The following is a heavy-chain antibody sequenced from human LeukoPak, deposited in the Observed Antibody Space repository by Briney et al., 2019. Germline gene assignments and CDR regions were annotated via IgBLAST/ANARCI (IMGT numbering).Heavy chain of an antibody. CDR1: GFSLSTSGMR. CDR2: IDWDDDK. J-gene: IGHJ4*02. Sequence: SGPTLVNPTQTLTLTCTFSGFSLSTSGMRVSWIRQPPGKALEWLARIDWDDDKFYSTSLKTRLTISKDTSKNQVVLTMTNMDPVDTATYYCARMSRGVAAAGYYFDYWGQGTLVTVSS. CDR3: ARMSRGVAAAGYYFDY. V-gene: IGHV2-70*04. D-gene: IGHD6-13*01.